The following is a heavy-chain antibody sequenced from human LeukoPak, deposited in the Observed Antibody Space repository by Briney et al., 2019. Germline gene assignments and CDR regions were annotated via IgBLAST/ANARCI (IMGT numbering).Heavy chain of an antibody. CDR3: ARDSHYSSSFVFDY. Sequence: PGGSLRLSCAASGFTFSSYSMNWVRRAPGKGLEWVSYVSSSSSTIYYADSVKGRFTISRDNAKNSLYLQMNSLRAEDTAVYYCARDSHYSSSFVFDYWGQGTLVTVSS. J-gene: IGHJ4*02. CDR1: GFTFSSYS. D-gene: IGHD6-6*01. CDR2: VSSSSSTI. V-gene: IGHV3-48*01.